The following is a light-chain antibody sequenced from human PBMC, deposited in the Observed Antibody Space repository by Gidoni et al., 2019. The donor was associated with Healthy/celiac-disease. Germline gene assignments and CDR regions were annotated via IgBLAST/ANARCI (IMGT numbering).Light chain of an antibody. J-gene: IGKJ1*01. CDR2: SAS. V-gene: IGKV1-39*01. Sequence: DIQMTQSPSSLSASVGDRVTITCRASQSISSYLNWYQQKPGKAPKLLIYSASSLQSGVPSRFSGSGSGTDFTLTISRLQPEDFATYYCQQSYSTPWXXXQGTKVEIK. CDR3: QQSYSTPWX. CDR1: QSISSY.